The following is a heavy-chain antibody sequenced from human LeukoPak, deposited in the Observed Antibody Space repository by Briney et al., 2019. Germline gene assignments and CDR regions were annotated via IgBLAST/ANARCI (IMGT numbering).Heavy chain of an antibody. CDR2: IYYSGST. CDR3: ARHAGYSSGWSGDYFDY. CDR1: GGSISSYY. J-gene: IGHJ4*02. Sequence: SETLSLTCTVSGGSISSYYWSWIRQPPGKGLEWIGHIYYSGSTNYNPSLKSRVTISVDTSKNQFSLKLSSVTAADTAVYYCARHAGYSSGWSGDYFDYWGQGTLVTVSS. V-gene: IGHV4-59*08. D-gene: IGHD6-19*01.